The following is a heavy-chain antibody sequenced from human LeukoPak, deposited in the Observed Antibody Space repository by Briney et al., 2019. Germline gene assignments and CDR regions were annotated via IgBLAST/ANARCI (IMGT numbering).Heavy chain of an antibody. V-gene: IGHV3-23*01. J-gene: IGHJ4*02. CDR3: AITGGLIAAAGTKAVDDY. CDR1: GFTFSSYA. CDR2: ISGSGGST. D-gene: IGHD6-13*01. Sequence: GSLRLSCAASGFTFSSYAMSWVRQAPGKGLEWVSAISGSGGSTYYADSVKGRFTISRDNSKNTLYLQMNSLRAEDTAVYYCAITGGLIAAAGTKAVDDYWGQGTLVTVSS.